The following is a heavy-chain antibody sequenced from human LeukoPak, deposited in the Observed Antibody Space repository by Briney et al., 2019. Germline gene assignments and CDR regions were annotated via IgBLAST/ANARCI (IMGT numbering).Heavy chain of an antibody. CDR2: VSDSGSST. Sequence: GGSLRLSCAASGFTFRNYGMSWVRQAPGKGLEWVSVVSDSGSSTYYADSVKGRFTISRDNFQNKMYLQMNSLRAEDTALYYCAKVFEEGYYDSSGYYFSATKGGFDYWGQGTLVTVSS. CDR1: GFTFRNYG. CDR3: AKVFEEGYYDSSGYYFSATKGGFDY. V-gene: IGHV3-23*01. J-gene: IGHJ4*02. D-gene: IGHD3-22*01.